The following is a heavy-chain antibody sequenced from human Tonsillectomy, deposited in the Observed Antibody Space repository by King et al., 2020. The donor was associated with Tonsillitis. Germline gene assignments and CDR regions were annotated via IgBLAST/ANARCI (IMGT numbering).Heavy chain of an antibody. D-gene: IGHD6-19*01. J-gene: IGHJ6*02. CDR3: ARDCSSGWDGSYGMDV. CDR1: GFTFSSYA. V-gene: IGHV3-30-3*01. CDR2: ISYDGSNK. Sequence: VQLVESGGGVVQPGRSLRLSCAASGFTFSSYAMHWVRQAPGKGLEWVAVISYDGSNKYYADSVKGRFTISRDNSKNTLYLQMNSLRAEDTAVYYCARDCSSGWDGSYGMDVWGQGTTVTVSS.